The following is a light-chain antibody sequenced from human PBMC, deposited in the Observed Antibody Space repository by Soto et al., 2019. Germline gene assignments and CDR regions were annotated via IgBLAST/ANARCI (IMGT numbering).Light chain of an antibody. J-gene: IGKJ4*01. V-gene: IGKV3-20*01. CDR1: QSISGN. CDR3: QQFSSYPLT. CDR2: DAS. Sequence: EIIMTQSPAILSVSPGERATLSCRASQSISGNLAWYQQKPGQAPRLLIYDASSRATGIPDRFSGGGSGTDFTLTISRLEPEDFAVYYCQQFSSYPLTFGGGTKVDI.